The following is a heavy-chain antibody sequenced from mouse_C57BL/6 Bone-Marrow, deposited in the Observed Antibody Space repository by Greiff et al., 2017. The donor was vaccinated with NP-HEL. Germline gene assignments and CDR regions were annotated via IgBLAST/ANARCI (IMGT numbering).Heavy chain of an antibody. CDR1: GYTFTSYW. Sequence: QVQLQQSGAELVKPGASVKLSCKASGYTFTSYWMHWVKQRPGQGLEWIGMIHPNSGSTNYTEKVKSKATLTIAQSSSTAYMQLSSLTSDDSAVYYCASHNGYPYWGQGTLVTVSA. J-gene: IGHJ3*01. V-gene: IGHV1-64*01. CDR3: ASHNGYPY. D-gene: IGHD2-2*01. CDR2: IHPNSGST.